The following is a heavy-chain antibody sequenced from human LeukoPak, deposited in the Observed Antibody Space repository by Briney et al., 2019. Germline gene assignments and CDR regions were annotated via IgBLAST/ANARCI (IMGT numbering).Heavy chain of an antibody. J-gene: IGHJ4*02. CDR3: ARSYDSSGYYDLDY. D-gene: IGHD3-22*01. V-gene: IGHV3-30*04. CDR1: GFTFSSYA. Sequence: PGRSLRLSCEASGFTFSSYAMHWVRQAPGKGQEWVAVISYDGSNKYYADSVKGRFTISRDNSKNTLYLQMNSLRAEDTAVYYCARSYDSSGYYDLDYWGQGTLVTVSS. CDR2: ISYDGSNK.